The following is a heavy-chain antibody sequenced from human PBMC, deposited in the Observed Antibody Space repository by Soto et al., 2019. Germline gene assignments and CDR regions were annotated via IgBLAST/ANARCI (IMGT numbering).Heavy chain of an antibody. Sequence: QVQLVQSGAEVKKPGASVKVSCKASGYTFTSYDINWVRQATGQGFEYLGWMNPNRGNTGYVKKFQGRVTTTRDAAMSTAYMELRSLRSTDTAVYYCGRGIKYGDYSRWFDHWGPGALVTVSS. CDR2: MNPNRGNT. J-gene: IGHJ5*02. CDR3: GRGIKYGDYSRWFDH. D-gene: IGHD4-17*01. V-gene: IGHV1-8*01. CDR1: GYTFTSYD.